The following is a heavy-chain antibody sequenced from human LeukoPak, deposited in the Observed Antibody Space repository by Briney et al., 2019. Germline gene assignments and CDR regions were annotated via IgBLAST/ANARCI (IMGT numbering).Heavy chain of an antibody. V-gene: IGHV6-1*01. CDR2: TYYRSKWYY. J-gene: IGHJ6*02. CDR1: GDSVSSISVA. Sequence: SQTLSLTCAISGDSVSSISVAWNWIRQSPSRGLEWLGRTYYRSKWYYEYAVSVKGRININTDSSKNQFSLQLNSVTPEDTAVYYCALARSEYHYGMDVWGQGTTVTVSS. CDR3: ALARSEYHYGMDV.